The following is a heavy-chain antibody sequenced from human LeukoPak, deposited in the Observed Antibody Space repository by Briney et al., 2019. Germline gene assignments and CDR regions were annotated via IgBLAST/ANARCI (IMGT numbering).Heavy chain of an antibody. Sequence: GGSLRLSCAASGFTFSSYGMHWVRQAPGKGLEWVAFIRYDGSNKYYADSVKGRFTISRDNSKNTLYLQMNSLRAEDTAVYYCAKVSGYDFSYFDYWGQGTLVTVSS. V-gene: IGHV3-30*02. J-gene: IGHJ4*02. CDR3: AKVSGYDFSYFDY. CDR1: GFTFSSYG. CDR2: IRYDGSNK. D-gene: IGHD5-12*01.